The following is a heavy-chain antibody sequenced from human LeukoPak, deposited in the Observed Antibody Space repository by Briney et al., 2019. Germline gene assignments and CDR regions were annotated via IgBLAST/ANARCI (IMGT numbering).Heavy chain of an antibody. Sequence: ASVKVSCKASGYTFTSYYMHWVRQAPGQGLEWMGIINPSGGSTSYAQKFQGRVTMTRDMPTSTVYMELSSLRSEDTAVYYCARDVRTGTTYFDYWGQGTLVTVSS. CDR2: INPSGGST. V-gene: IGHV1-46*01. J-gene: IGHJ4*02. D-gene: IGHD1-1*01. CDR3: ARDVRTGTTYFDY. CDR1: GYTFTSYY.